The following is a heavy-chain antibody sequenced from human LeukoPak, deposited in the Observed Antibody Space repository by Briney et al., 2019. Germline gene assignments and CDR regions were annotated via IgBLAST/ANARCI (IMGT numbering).Heavy chain of an antibody. J-gene: IGHJ4*02. V-gene: IGHV3-74*01. Sequence: GGSLRLSCAASGFTFSSYWMHWVRQAPGKGLVWVSRINSDGSSTYYADSVKGRFTISRDNSKNTLYLQMNSLRAEDTAVYYCASGYYYFDYWGQGTLVTVSS. CDR1: GFTFSSYW. CDR3: ASGYYYFDY. CDR2: INSDGSST. D-gene: IGHD1-26*01.